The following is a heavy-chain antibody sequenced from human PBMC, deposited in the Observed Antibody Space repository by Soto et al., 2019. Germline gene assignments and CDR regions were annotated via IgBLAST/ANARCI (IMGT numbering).Heavy chain of an antibody. J-gene: IGHJ5*02. Sequence: GGSLRLSCEASGFPFNTYAMAWFRQLPGMGLEWVSTTSIGGNTDFAESVRGRFSVSRDNSKNTLYLQMTNLRAEDAAIYFCAKDLRPGLVVPTKSGFDPWGQGTRVTVSS. CDR1: GFPFNTYA. CDR2: TSIGGNT. CDR3: AKDLRPGLVVPTKSGFDP. D-gene: IGHD3-10*01. V-gene: IGHV3-23*01.